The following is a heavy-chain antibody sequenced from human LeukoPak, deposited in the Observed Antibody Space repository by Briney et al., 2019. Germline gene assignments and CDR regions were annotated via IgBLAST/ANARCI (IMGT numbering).Heavy chain of an antibody. D-gene: IGHD2-15*01. J-gene: IGHJ4*02. V-gene: IGHV3-23*01. CDR1: GFTFTNYG. Sequence: GGSLRLSCAASGFTFTNYGMSWVRQAPGKGLEWVSGISGSDASTYYADSVKGRFTISRDNSKNTLYLQMNSLRAEDTAVYYCAKAPVTTCSGAYCYPFDYWGQGTLVTVSS. CDR3: AKAPVTTCSGAYCYPFDY. CDR2: ISGSDAST.